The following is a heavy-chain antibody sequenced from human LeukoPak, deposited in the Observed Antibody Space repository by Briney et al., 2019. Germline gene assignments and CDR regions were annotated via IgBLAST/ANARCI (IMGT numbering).Heavy chain of an antibody. V-gene: IGHV3-30*02. CDR2: IRYDGNNK. CDR1: GFTFNNFG. D-gene: IGHD3-22*01. Sequence: GGSLRLSCAASGFTFNNFGMHWVRQAPGKGLEWVAFIRYDGNNKYYADSVKGRFTISRDNSKNTLYLQMGSLRAEDMAVYYCARGLYYYDSSGYPRWGQGTLVTVSS. CDR3: ARGLYYYDSSGYPR. J-gene: IGHJ4*02.